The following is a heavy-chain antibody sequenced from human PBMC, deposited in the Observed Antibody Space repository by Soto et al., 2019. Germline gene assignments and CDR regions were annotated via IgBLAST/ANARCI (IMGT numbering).Heavy chain of an antibody. Sequence: PGGSLRLSCAASGFTFSSYAMSWVRQAPGKGLEWVSAISDSGGSTYYADSVKGRFTISRDNSKNTLYLQMNSLRAEDTAVYYCAKITYYDILTGSPYYGMDVWGQGTTVTVSS. CDR3: AKITYYDILTGSPYYGMDV. J-gene: IGHJ6*02. CDR2: ISDSGGST. D-gene: IGHD3-9*01. CDR1: GFTFSSYA. V-gene: IGHV3-23*01.